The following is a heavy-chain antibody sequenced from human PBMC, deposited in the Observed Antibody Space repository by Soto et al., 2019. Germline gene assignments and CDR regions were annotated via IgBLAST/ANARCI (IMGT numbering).Heavy chain of an antibody. D-gene: IGHD1-26*01. CDR3: AREDSGSPDY. Sequence: PGGSLILSCAASGLNFSSYAMHWVRQAPGKGLEWVAVISYDGSNKYYADSVKGRFTISRDNSKNTLYLQMNSLRAEDTAVYYCAREDSGSPDYWGQGTLVTVSS. CDR2: ISYDGSNK. CDR1: GLNFSSYA. J-gene: IGHJ4*02. V-gene: IGHV3-30-3*01.